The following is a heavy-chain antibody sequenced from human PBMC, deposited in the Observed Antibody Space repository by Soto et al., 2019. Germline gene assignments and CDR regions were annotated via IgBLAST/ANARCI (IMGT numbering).Heavy chain of an antibody. J-gene: IGHJ6*02. V-gene: IGHV3-48*03. Sequence: PGGSLRLSCAASGFTFSSYEMNWVRQAPGKGLKWVSYISSSGSTIYYADSVKGRFTISRDNAKNSLYLQMNSLRAEDTAVYYCARGGWYNYYYGMDVWGQGATVTVSS. CDR1: GFTFSSYE. CDR3: ARGGWYNYYYGMDV. CDR2: ISSSGSTI. D-gene: IGHD6-19*01.